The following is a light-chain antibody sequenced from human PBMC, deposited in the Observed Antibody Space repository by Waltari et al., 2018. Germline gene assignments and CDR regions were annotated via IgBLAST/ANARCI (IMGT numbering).Light chain of an antibody. V-gene: IGLV2-23*01. CDR3: CSYAGSSTYV. CDR2: AGS. CDR1: SSDVGNYTL. J-gene: IGLJ1*01. Sequence: QSALTQPASVSGSPGQSIPTSCPGPSSDVGNYTLVSWYQQHPGKAPKLMISAGSKRPSGVSNRFSGSKSGNTASLTISGLQAEDEADYYCCSYAGSSTYVFGTGTKVTVL.